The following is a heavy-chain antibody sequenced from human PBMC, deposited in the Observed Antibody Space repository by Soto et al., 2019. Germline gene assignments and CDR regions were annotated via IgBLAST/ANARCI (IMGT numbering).Heavy chain of an antibody. CDR1: GFTFSSYS. CDR2: ISSSSSTI. V-gene: IGHV3-48*01. Sequence: PGGSLRLSCAAPGFTFSSYSMNWVRQAPGKGLEWVSYISSSSSTIYYADSVKGRFTISRDNAKNSLYLQMDSLRAEDTAVYYCARDRSVVVPAAMHYYYYYMDVWGKGTTVTVSS. D-gene: IGHD2-2*01. CDR3: ARDRSVVVPAAMHYYYYYMDV. J-gene: IGHJ6*03.